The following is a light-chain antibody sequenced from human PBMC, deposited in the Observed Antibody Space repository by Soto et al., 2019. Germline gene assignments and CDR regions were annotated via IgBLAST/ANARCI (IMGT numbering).Light chain of an antibody. CDR2: DAL. V-gene: IGKV1-5*01. CDR3: QQYYSYPYT. CDR1: QIIGSS. J-gene: IGKJ2*01. Sequence: DIQMTQSPSTRSASLGDRGTITCRASQIIGSSLAWYQHKPGKAPKLLIYDALTLQSGVPSRYRGSESGTEFTFTISSLQPGDSATYSCQQYYSYPYTFGQGTKLEI.